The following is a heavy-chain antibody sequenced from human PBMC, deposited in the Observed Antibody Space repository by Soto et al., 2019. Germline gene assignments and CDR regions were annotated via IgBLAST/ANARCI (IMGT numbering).Heavy chain of an antibody. D-gene: IGHD3-10*01. CDR3: ATLWFGESPY. Sequence: PSETLSLTCTVSGGSISSSSYYWGWIRQPPGKGLEWIGSIYYSGSTYHNPSLKSRVTISVDTSKNQFSLKLSSVTAADTAVYYCATLWFGESPYWGQGTLVTVSS. CDR1: GGSISSSSYY. V-gene: IGHV4-39*01. J-gene: IGHJ4*02. CDR2: IYYSGST.